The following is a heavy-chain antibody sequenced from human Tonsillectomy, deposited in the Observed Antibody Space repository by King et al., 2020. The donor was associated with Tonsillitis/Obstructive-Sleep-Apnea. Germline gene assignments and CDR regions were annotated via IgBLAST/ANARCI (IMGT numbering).Heavy chain of an antibody. Sequence: VQLVESGGGLVQPGGSLRLSCAASGFTFSSYAMSWVRQAPGKGLEWVSTISGSGGSTYYADSVKGRFTISRDNSKSTLYLQMNSLRAEDTAVYYCATAGYCSGGSCPPHYFDYWGQGTLVTVSS. CDR3: ATAGYCSGGSCPPHYFDY. D-gene: IGHD2-15*01. J-gene: IGHJ4*02. CDR2: ISGSGGST. CDR1: GFTFSSYA. V-gene: IGHV3-23*04.